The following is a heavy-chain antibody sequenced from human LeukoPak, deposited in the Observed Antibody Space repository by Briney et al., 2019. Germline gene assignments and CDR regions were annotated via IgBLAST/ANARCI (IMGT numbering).Heavy chain of an antibody. Sequence: PGGSLRLFCAASGFTFRSYEMHWVRQAPGKGLEWVSAIGTAGDTYYPDSVKGRFAISRADAKNSLYLQVNSPRARDTAVYYCVRDLTGENTFDISGQGTMVTVSS. CDR2: IGTAGDT. CDR3: VRDLTGENTFDI. CDR1: GFTFRSYE. D-gene: IGHD3-16*01. J-gene: IGHJ3*02. V-gene: IGHV3-13*01.